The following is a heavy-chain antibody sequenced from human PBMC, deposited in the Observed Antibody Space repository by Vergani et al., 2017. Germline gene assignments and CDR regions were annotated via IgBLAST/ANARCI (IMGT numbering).Heavy chain of an antibody. Sequence: QVQLVESGGGVVQPGRSLRLSCAASGFTFSNYGMHWVRQAPGKGLEWVAVIWYDGSNKYYADSVKGRFTISRDNSKNTLYLQMNSLRAEDTAVYYCARDDGCSWYYFDYWGQGTLVTVSS. J-gene: IGHJ4*02. D-gene: IGHD6-13*01. CDR1: GFTFSNYG. CDR3: ARDDGCSWYYFDY. V-gene: IGHV3-33*01. CDR2: IWYDGSNK.